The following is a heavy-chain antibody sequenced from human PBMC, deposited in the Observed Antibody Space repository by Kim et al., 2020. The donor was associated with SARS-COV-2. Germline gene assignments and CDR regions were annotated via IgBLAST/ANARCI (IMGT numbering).Heavy chain of an antibody. CDR3: ARDQDRDYGGNYVDY. J-gene: IGHJ4*02. D-gene: IGHD4-17*01. Sequence: QQFQGRVTITADESTSTAYMELSSLRSEDTAVYYCARDQDRDYGGNYVDYWGQGTLVTVSS. V-gene: IGHV1-69*01.